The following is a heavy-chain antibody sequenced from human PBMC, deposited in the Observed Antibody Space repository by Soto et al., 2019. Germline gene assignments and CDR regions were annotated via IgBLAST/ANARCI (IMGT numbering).Heavy chain of an antibody. J-gene: IGHJ5*02. Sequence: SETLSLTCTVSGGSISSYYWSWIRQPPGKGLEWIGYIYYSGSTNYNPSLKSRVTISVDTSKNQFSLKLSSVTAADTAVYYCAGTFSIAVAGFISWGQGTLVTVSS. CDR1: GGSISSYY. V-gene: IGHV4-59*08. CDR3: AGTFSIAVAGFIS. CDR2: IYYSGST. D-gene: IGHD6-19*01.